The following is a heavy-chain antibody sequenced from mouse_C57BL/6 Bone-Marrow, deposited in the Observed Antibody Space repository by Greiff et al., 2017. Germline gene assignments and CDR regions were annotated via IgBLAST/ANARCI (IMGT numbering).Heavy chain of an antibody. CDR2: FYPGSGSI. CDR1: GYTLTEYT. D-gene: IGHD1-1*01. J-gene: IGHJ4*01. Sequence: QVQLQQSGAELVKPGASVKLSCKASGYTLTEYTIHWVKQRSGQGLEWIGWFYPGSGSIKYNEKFKVKATLTADKSSRTVYMELSRLTSADSAVYFCARHGRHYYGSLDLPMDYWGQGTSVTVSS. CDR3: ARHGRHYYGSLDLPMDY. V-gene: IGHV1-62-2*01.